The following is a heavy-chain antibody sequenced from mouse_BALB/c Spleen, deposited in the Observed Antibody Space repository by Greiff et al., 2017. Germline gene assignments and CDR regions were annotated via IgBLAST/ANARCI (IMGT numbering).Heavy chain of an antibody. J-gene: IGHJ1*01. CDR2: INPSNGRT. Sequence: QVQLQQPGAELVKPGASVKLSCKASGYTFTSYWMHWVKQRPGQGLEWIGEINPSNGRTNYNEKFKSKATLTVDKSSSTAYMQLRSLTSEDSAVYYCARSGYYYGSSYVRYFEVWGAGTTVTVSS. CDR3: ARSGYYYGSSYVRYFEV. CDR1: GYTFTSYW. D-gene: IGHD1-1*01. V-gene: IGHV1S81*02.